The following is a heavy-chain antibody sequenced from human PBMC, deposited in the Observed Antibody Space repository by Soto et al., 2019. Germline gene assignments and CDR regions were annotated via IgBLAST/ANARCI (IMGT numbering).Heavy chain of an antibody. D-gene: IGHD2-21*02. J-gene: IGHJ6*02. CDR3: ARDLWGYCGADCYPLDV. V-gene: IGHV4-59*01. CDR2: MYNTGST. Sequence: PSETLSLTCTVSGGSISSYYWSWIRQPPGKGLEWIGYMYNTGSTIYNPSLTSRVTISVATSKNQFSLKLNSVAAADTAVYYCARDLWGYCGADCYPLDVWGQGTTVTVS. CDR1: GGSISSYY.